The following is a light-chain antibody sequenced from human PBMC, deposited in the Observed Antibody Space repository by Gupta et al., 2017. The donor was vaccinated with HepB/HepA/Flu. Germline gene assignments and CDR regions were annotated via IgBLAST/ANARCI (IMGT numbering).Light chain of an antibody. CDR2: TAS. CDR1: QNINNW. CDR3: QQFVNYSGGT. J-gene: IGKJ1*01. V-gene: IGKV1-5*03. Sequence: DIQMTQSPSTLSASVGDRATITCRASQNINNWFAWSQQKPGKAPKLLIFTASRLQSWVPSRFCGRGSGAEFSLSISILQPVDFAAYYCQQFVNYSGGTFGPGTKVEIK.